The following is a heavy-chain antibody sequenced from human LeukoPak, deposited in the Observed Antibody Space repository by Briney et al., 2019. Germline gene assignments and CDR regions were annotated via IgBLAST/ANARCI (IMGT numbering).Heavy chain of an antibody. CDR1: GFTFDDYA. CDR3: ARDRSSGWYGKCFDY. CDR2: ISWNSGSI. V-gene: IGHV3-9*01. J-gene: IGHJ4*02. D-gene: IGHD6-19*01. Sequence: PGGSLRLSCAASGFTFDDYAMHWVRQAPGKGLEWVSGISWNSGSIGYADSVKGRFTISRDNPKNSLYLQMNSLRGEDTAVYYCARDRSSGWYGKCFDYWGQGTLVTVSS.